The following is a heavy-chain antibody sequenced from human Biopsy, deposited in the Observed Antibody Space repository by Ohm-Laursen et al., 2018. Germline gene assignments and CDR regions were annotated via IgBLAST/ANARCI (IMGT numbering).Heavy chain of an antibody. Sequence: SDTLSLACTVSDDSIRNFYWTRIRQPPGQGLEWIGHASYSGYTNYNPSLKSRVTISVDTSKNHFSLNLRSVTAADTAVYSCARLGNFWNAEDGLDLWGLGTMVTVSS. D-gene: IGHD3-3*01. V-gene: IGHV4-59*08. CDR3: ARLGNFWNAEDGLDL. CDR1: DDSIRNFY. J-gene: IGHJ3*01. CDR2: ASYSGYT.